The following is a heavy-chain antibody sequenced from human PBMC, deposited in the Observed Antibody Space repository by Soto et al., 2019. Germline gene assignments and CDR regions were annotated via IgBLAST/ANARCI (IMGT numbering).Heavy chain of an antibody. J-gene: IGHJ4*02. CDR1: GYSFTMYG. CDR2: ISGYDGNT. CDR3: AGDDFGAARGDY. Sequence: QVHLVQSGAEVKKPGASVKVSCKASGYSFTMYGISWVRQAPGQGLEWMGWISGYDGNTKYAQKFHGRVTMPRDRSTSTAAMELRSLRSAETAVYYCAGDDFGAARGDYWSQGTLVTFSS. D-gene: IGHD6-6*01. V-gene: IGHV1-18*01.